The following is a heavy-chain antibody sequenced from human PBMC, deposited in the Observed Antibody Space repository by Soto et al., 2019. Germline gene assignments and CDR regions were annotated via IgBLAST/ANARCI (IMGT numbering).Heavy chain of an antibody. Sequence: PSETQSLTCAVYGGSFSGYYLSWIRQPPGKGLEWIGEINHSGSTNYNPSLKSRATISVDTSKNQFSLKLSSVTAADTAVYYCARGPYHSGFDYWGQGTLVTVSS. CDR2: INHSGST. J-gene: IGHJ4*02. CDR3: ARGPYHSGFDY. D-gene: IGHD1-26*01. V-gene: IGHV4-34*01. CDR1: GGSFSGYY.